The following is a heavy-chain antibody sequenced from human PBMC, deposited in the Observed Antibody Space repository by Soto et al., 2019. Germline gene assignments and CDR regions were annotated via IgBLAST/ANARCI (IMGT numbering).Heavy chain of an antibody. CDR3: ARGWKAILRRGTWGFGDYYYGMDV. CDR2: INHSGST. CDR1: GGSFSGYY. J-gene: IGHJ6*02. D-gene: IGHD3-10*01. Sequence: PSETLSLTCAVYGGSFSGYYWSWIRQPPGKGLEWIGEINHSGSTNYNPSLKSRVTISVDTSKNQFSLKLSSVTAADTAVYYCARGWKAILRRGTWGFGDYYYGMDVWGQGTTVT. V-gene: IGHV4-34*01.